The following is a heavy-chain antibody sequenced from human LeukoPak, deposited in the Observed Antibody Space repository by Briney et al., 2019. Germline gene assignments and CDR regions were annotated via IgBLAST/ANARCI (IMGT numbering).Heavy chain of an antibody. CDR2: INHSGST. V-gene: IGHV4-34*01. CDR1: GGSFSGYY. J-gene: IGHJ6*03. Sequence: ETLSLTCAVYGGSFSGYYWSWIRQPPGKGLEWIGEINHSGSTNYNPSLRSRVTISVDTSKNQFSLKLSSVTAADTAVYYCARSSARGRFPHDYMGVWGKGTTVTVSS. CDR3: ARSSARGRFPHDYMGV. D-gene: IGHD3-3*01.